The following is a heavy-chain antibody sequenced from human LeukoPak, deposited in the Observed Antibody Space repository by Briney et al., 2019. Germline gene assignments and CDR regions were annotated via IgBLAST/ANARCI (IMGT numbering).Heavy chain of an antibody. D-gene: IGHD3-22*01. J-gene: IGHJ4*02. CDR3: ARDGYSDGYYYYDS. CDR2: IYAGGAT. Sequence: SGGSLRPSCAASGFTVSSKYMTWVRQAPGKGLEWVSVIYAGGATYYADSVKGRFAISRDNSKNTVYLQMNSLRAEDTAVYYCARDGYSDGYYYYDSWGQGTLVTVSS. V-gene: IGHV3-53*01. CDR1: GFTVSSKY.